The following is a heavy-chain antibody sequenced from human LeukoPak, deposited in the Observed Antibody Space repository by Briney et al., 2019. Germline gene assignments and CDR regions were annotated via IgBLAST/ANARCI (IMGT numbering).Heavy chain of an antibody. J-gene: IGHJ5*01. D-gene: IGHD3-10*01. CDR3: TRQPKSCTPGVFVTGKACWFDS. CDR1: GFTVSSNS. V-gene: IGHV3-66*04. Sequence: PGGSLRLSCTVSGFTVSSNSMSWVRQAPGKGLEWVSFIYSDNTHYSDSVKGRFTISRDNSKNTLYLQMNSLRAEDTAVYYCTRQPKSCTPGVFVTGKACWFDSWGQGTLVTVSS. CDR2: IYSDNT.